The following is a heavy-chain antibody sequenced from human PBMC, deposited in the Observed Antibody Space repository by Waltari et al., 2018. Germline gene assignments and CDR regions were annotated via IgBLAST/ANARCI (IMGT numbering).Heavy chain of an antibody. J-gene: IGHJ3*02. Sequence: QVQLQESGRGLVKPSETLSLTCAVSGSSIRSSYYCGWIRQPPGKGLEWIGSIYHRGNIYYNPSLKSRVTMSLDTSKNHFSLKLTSVTAADTAVYYCGRVSMGSITSSDAFDSWGQGTTDRLF. CDR2: IYHRGNI. CDR1: GSSIRSSYY. CDR3: GRVSMGSITSSDAFDS. D-gene: IGHD2-15*01. V-gene: IGHV4-38-2*01.